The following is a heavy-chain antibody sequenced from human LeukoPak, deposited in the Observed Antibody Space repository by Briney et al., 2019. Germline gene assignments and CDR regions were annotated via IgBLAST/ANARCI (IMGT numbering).Heavy chain of an antibody. Sequence: GGSLRLSCAASGFTVSSNYMNWVRQAPGKGLEWVSVIYSGGSTYYTNSVKGRFTISRDNSKNTLYLQMNSLRAEDRAVYYWAIDGGGAMIFFDIWGQGTMVTVSS. V-gene: IGHV3-66*01. J-gene: IGHJ3*02. CDR2: IYSGGST. CDR3: AIDGGGAMIFFDI. CDR1: GFTVSSNY. D-gene: IGHD3-22*01.